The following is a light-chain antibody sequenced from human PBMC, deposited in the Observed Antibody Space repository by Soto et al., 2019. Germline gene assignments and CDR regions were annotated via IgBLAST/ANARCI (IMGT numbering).Light chain of an antibody. V-gene: IGLV2-14*01. CDR3: SSYTSSSTLV. Sequence: QSALTQPASVPASPGQSITISCTGTSSDIGDYNYVSWYQQHPGKAPKLMIYEVSNRPSGVSHRFSGSKSGNTASLTISGLQAEDEADYYCSSYTSSSTLVFGTGTKLTVL. CDR2: EVS. J-gene: IGLJ1*01. CDR1: SSDIGDYNY.